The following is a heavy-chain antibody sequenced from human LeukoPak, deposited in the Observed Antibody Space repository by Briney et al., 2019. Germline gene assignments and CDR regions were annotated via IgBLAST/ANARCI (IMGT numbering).Heavy chain of an antibody. CDR3: ASAGYSFGAFFD. J-gene: IGHJ4*02. CDR1: GFTFSSYG. Sequence: GGSLRLSCAASGFTFSSYGMSWVRQAPGEGLEWVSAISGSGGSTYYADSVKGRFTISRDNSKNTLYLHMNSLRAEDTAVYYCASAGYSFGAFFDWGQGTLVTVSS. CDR2: ISGSGGST. V-gene: IGHV3-23*01. D-gene: IGHD5-18*01.